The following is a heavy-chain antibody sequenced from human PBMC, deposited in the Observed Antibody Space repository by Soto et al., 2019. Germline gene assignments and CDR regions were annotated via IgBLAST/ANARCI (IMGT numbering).Heavy chain of an antibody. J-gene: IGHJ4*02. D-gene: IGHD3-22*01. CDR2: IYYSGST. CDR1: GGSVSSGSYY. V-gene: IGHV4-61*01. Sequence: SETLSLTCTVSGGSVSSGSYYWSWIRQPPGKGLEWIGYIYYSGSTNYNPSLKSRVTISVDTSKNQFSLKLSPVTAADTAVYYCARWGGDYDSSGYWDYFDYWGQGTLVTVSS. CDR3: ARWGGDYDSSGYWDYFDY.